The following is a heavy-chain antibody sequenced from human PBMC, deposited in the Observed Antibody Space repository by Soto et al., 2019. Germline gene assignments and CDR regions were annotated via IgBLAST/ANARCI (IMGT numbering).Heavy chain of an antibody. D-gene: IGHD5-12*01. Sequence: HPGGSLRLSCAASGFTFSSYAMRWVRQAPGKGLEWVAVISYDGSNKYYADSVKGRFTISRDNSENTLYLQMNSLRAEDTAVYYCARDSGYAHPLDYWGQGTLVTVSS. CDR2: ISYDGSNK. V-gene: IGHV3-30-3*01. CDR1: GFTFSSYA. J-gene: IGHJ4*02. CDR3: ARDSGYAHPLDY.